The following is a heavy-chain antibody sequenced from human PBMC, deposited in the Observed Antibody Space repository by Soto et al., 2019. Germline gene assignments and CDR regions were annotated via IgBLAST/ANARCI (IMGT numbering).Heavy chain of an antibody. D-gene: IGHD3-22*01. Sequence: LSLSCEASGFTFSDYFMRWIRQAPGKGLEWISYISSGGTTYYAESVKGRFTISRDNAKNSLFLQMNSLGAEDTAVYYCARENFYDGSGYLYYFDYWGQGTLVTVSS. CDR3: ARENFYDGSGYLYYFDY. J-gene: IGHJ4*02. V-gene: IGHV3-11*01. CDR1: GFTFSDYF. CDR2: ISSGGTT.